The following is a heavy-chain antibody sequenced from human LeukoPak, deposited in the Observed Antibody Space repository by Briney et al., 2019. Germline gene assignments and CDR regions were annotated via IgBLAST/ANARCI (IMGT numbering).Heavy chain of an antibody. J-gene: IGHJ4*02. Sequence: GGSLRLSCEVSGFTVKSIYMSWVRQAPGKGLEWVSYTTNTGNTIYYADSVKGRFTISRDNAKNSLYLQMNSLRVEDTAVYYCARGLLTGVRWGQGTLVTVSS. D-gene: IGHD7-27*01. CDR1: GFTVKSIY. CDR2: TTNTGNTI. CDR3: ARGLLTGVR. V-gene: IGHV3-11*01.